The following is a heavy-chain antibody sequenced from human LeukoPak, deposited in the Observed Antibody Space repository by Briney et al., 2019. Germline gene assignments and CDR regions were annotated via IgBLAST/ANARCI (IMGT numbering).Heavy chain of an antibody. CDR1: GGSFSGYY. J-gene: IGHJ6*02. Sequence: PSETLSLTCAVYGGSFSGYYWSWIRQPPGKGLEWIGEINHSGSTNYNPSLKSRVTMLVDTSKNQFSLKLSSVTAADTAVYYCARSSKGYCSGGRCFNYYYYYGMDVWGQGTTVTVSS. V-gene: IGHV4-34*01. D-gene: IGHD2-15*01. CDR3: ARSSKGYCSGGRCFNYYYYYGMDV. CDR2: INHSGST.